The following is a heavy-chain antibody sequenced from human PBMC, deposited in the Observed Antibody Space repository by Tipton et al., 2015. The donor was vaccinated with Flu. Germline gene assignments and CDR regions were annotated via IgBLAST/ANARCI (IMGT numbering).Heavy chain of an antibody. CDR3: AAVRAAAAGFGAFDI. CDR1: GFTVSSNY. D-gene: IGHD6-13*01. J-gene: IGHJ3*02. CDR2: IYSGGST. V-gene: IGHV3-53*04. Sequence: SLRLSCAASGFTVSSNYMSRVRQAPGKGLEWVSVIYSGGSTYYADSVKGRFTISRHNSKNTLYLQMNSLRAEDTAVYYGAAVRAAAAGFGAFDIWGQGTIVTVSS.